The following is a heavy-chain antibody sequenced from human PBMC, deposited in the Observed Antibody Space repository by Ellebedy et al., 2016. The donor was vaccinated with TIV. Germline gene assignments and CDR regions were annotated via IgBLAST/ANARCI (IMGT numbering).Heavy chain of an antibody. CDR2: INPNSGGT. CDR3: ARVKGITGTRTRLDY. J-gene: IGHJ4*02. CDR1: GYTFTGYY. Sequence: ASVKVSXXASGYTFTGYYMHWVRQAPGQGLEWMGWINPNSGGTNYAQKFQGRVTMTRDTSISTAYMELSRLRSDDTAVYYCARVKGITGTRTRLDYWGQGTLVTVSS. V-gene: IGHV1-2*02. D-gene: IGHD1-7*01.